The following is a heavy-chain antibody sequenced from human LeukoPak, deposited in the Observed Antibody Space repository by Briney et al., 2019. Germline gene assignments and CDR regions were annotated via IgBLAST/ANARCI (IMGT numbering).Heavy chain of an antibody. CDR1: GFTFSTYA. V-gene: IGHV3-23*01. J-gene: IGHJ4*02. CDR3: AKDLSSNLPRYFDY. D-gene: IGHD4-11*01. CDR2: IRGSGGST. Sequence: PGGSLRLSCAVSGFTFSTYAMNWVRQARGKGLEWVSAIRGSGGSTYYADSVKGRFTISRDNSKNTLYLQMNRQRAEDTAEYYCAKDLSSNLPRYFDYWGLGTLVTVSS.